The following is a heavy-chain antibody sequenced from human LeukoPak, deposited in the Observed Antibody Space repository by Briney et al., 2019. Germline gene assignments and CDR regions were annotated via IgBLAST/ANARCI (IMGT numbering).Heavy chain of an antibody. Sequence: GESLKISCKGSGYSFTSYWIGWVRQMPGKGLEWMGIIYPGDSDTRYSPSFQGQVTISADKSISTAYLQWSSLKASDTAIYYCAKLWRYYNFLPGYYSYGGMDFGGKGPRVPVP. CDR1: GYSFTSYW. CDR2: IYPGDSDT. D-gene: IGHD3-3*01. J-gene: IGHJ6*04. V-gene: IGHV5-51*01. CDR3: AKLWRYYNFLPGYYSYGGMDF.